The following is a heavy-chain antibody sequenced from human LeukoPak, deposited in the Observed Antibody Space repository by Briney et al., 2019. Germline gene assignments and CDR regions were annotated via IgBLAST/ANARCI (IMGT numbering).Heavy chain of an antibody. Sequence: SVKVSCKASGGTFSSYAISWVRQAPGQGLEWMGGIIPIFGTANYAQKFQGRITITADESTSTAYMELSSLRSEDAAVYYCARGYNYYGSGSSVQDYWGQGTLVTVSS. D-gene: IGHD3-10*01. CDR1: GGTFSSYA. J-gene: IGHJ4*02. CDR2: IIPIFGTA. CDR3: ARGYNYYGSGSSVQDY. V-gene: IGHV1-69*13.